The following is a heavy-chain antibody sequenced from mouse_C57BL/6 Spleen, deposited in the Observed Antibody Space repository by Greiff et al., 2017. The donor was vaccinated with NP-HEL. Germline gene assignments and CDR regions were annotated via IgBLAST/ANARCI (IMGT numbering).Heavy chain of an antibody. CDR2: INPNNGGT. D-gene: IGHD1-1*01. J-gene: IGHJ1*03. CDR3: ARAEYYGSEGYFDV. V-gene: IGHV1-26*01. Sequence: EVQLQQSGPELVKPGASVKISCKASGYTFTDYYMNWVKQSHGKSLEWIGDINPNNGGTSYNQKFKGKATLTVDKSSSTAYMELRSLTSEDSAVYYCARAEYYGSEGYFDVWGTGTTVTVSS. CDR1: GYTFTDYY.